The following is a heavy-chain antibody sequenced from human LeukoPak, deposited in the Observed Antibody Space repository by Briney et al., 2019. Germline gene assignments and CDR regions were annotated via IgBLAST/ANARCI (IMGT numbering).Heavy chain of an antibody. CDR2: INDYSGNT. J-gene: IGHJ6*02. CDR1: GGSFTDYF. Sequence: SGTLSLTCDVFGGSFTDYFWTWIRRSPGKGLEWIGEINDYSGNTNYNPSLNSRVSISLEKSKNQFSLELRSVTAADTAVYYCARGRIAKIVVVHSFQYGMDVWGQGTTVTVSS. D-gene: IGHD3-22*01. V-gene: IGHV4-34*01. CDR3: ARGRIAKIVVVHSFQYGMDV.